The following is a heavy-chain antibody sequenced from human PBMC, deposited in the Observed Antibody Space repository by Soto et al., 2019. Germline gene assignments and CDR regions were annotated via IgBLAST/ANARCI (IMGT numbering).Heavy chain of an antibody. J-gene: IGHJ3*02. V-gene: IGHV4-34*01. D-gene: IGHD4-17*01. CDR1: GGYFSGYY. CDR3: ARGLEYGDYETLDAFDI. Sequence: SETLSLTCAVYGGYFSGYYWSWIRQPPGKGLEWIGEINHSGSTNYNPSLKSRVTISVDTSKNQFSLKLSSVTAADTAVYYCARGLEYGDYETLDAFDIWGQGTMVTVSS. CDR2: INHSGST.